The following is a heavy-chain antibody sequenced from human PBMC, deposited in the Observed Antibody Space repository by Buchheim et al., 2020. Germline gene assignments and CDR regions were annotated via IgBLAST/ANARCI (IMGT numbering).Heavy chain of an antibody. CDR2: ISYDGSNK. J-gene: IGHJ1*01. V-gene: IGHV3-30*18. D-gene: IGHD3-3*01. CDR3: AKDHVGDPLCFQH. CDR1: GFTFSSYG. Sequence: QVQLVESGGGVVQPGRSLRLSCAASGFTFSSYGMHWVRQAPGKGLEWVAVISYDGSNKYYADSVKGRFTISRDNSKNTLYLQMNSLRAEDTAVYYCAKDHVGDPLCFQHWGQGTL.